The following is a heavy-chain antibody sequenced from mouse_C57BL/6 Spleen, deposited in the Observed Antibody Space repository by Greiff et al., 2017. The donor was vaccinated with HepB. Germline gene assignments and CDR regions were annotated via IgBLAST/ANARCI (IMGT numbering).Heavy chain of an antibody. J-gene: IGHJ4*01. CDR1: GYSITSGYN. D-gene: IGHD3-1*01. CDR2: ISYDGSN. Sequence: EVQLQQSGPGLVKPSQSLSLTCSVTGYSITSGYNWNWIRQFPGNKLEWMGYISYDGSNNYNPSLKNRISITRDTSKNQFFLKLNSVTTEDTATYYCARGGYRNAMDYWGQGTSVTVSS. V-gene: IGHV3-6*01. CDR3: ARGGYRNAMDY.